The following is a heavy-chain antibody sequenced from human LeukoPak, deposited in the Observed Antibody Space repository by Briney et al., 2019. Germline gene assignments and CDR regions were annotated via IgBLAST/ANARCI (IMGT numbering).Heavy chain of an antibody. V-gene: IGHV3-21*04. J-gene: IGHJ4*02. D-gene: IGHD5-12*01. Sequence: GGSLRLSCAASGFTFSNYNMNWVRRAPGKGLEWVSSISSSSSYIYYADSVKGRFTISRDNANNSLYLQMNSLRAEDTALYYCARERGYSGYDFDYWGQGTLVTVSS. CDR2: ISSSSSYI. CDR3: ARERGYSGYDFDY. CDR1: GFTFSNYN.